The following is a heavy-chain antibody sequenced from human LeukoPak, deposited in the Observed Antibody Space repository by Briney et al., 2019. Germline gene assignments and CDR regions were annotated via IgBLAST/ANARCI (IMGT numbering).Heavy chain of an antibody. Sequence: PGGSLRLSCAASGFTFSSYAMHWVRQAPGKGLEWVAVISYDGSNKYYADSVKGRFTISRDNSKNTLYLQMNSLRAEDTAVYYCARVSGRWGQGTLVTVSS. D-gene: IGHD2-15*01. CDR3: ARVSGR. CDR1: GFTFSSYA. CDR2: ISYDGSNK. V-gene: IGHV3-30*04. J-gene: IGHJ4*02.